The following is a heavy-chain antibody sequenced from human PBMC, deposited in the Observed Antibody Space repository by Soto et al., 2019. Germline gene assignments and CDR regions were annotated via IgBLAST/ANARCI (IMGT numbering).Heavy chain of an antibody. CDR3: AKDQSRAIYYYYGMDV. Sequence: GGSLRLSCAASGFTFSSYGMHWVRQAPGKGLEWVAVISYDGSNKYYADSVKGRFTISRDNSKNTLYLQMNSLRAEDTAVYYCAKDQSRAIYYYYGMDVWGQGTTVTVSS. D-gene: IGHD2-2*01. V-gene: IGHV3-30*18. J-gene: IGHJ6*02. CDR1: GFTFSSYG. CDR2: ISYDGSNK.